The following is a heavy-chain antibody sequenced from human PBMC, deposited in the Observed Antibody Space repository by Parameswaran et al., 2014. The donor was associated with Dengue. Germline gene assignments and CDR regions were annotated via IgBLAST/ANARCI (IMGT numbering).Heavy chain of an antibody. D-gene: IGHD3-9*01. CDR2: IYPGDSDT. CDR3: ARANYDILTGYYLHFDAFDI. Sequence: VRQMPGKGLEWMGIIYPGDSDTRYSPSFQGQVTISADKSISTAYLQWSSLKASDTAMYYCARANYDILTGYYLHFDAFDIWGQGTMVTVSS. V-gene: IGHV5-51*01. J-gene: IGHJ3*02.